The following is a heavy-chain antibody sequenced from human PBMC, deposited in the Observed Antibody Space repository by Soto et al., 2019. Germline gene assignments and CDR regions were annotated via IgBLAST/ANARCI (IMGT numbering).Heavy chain of an antibody. CDR2: IYYSGST. J-gene: IGHJ4*02. Sequence: QVQLQESGPGLVKPSETLSLTCTVSGGSISSYYWSWIRQPPGKGLEWIGYIYYSGSTNYNPSLKSRVTISVDTSKNEFSLKLSSVTAADTAVYYCARSYGASFDYWGQGTLFTVSS. CDR3: ARSYGASFDY. D-gene: IGHD4-17*01. CDR1: GGSISSYY. V-gene: IGHV4-59*01.